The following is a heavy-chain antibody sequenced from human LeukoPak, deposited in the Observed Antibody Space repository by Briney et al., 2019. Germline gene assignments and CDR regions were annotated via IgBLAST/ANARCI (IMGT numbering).Heavy chain of an antibody. D-gene: IGHD2-2*01. CDR1: GFTFSTYG. CDR3: ASTSLGYYYYMDV. Sequence: GSLRLSCAASGFTFSTYGMNWVRQPPGKGLEWIGEINHSGSTNYNPSLKSRVTISVDTSKNQFSLKLSSVTAADTAVYYCASTSLGYYYYMDVWGKGTTVTISS. CDR2: INHSGST. J-gene: IGHJ6*03. V-gene: IGHV4-34*08.